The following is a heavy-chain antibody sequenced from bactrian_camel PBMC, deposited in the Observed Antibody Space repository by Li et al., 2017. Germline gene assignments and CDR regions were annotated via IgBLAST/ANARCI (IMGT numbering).Heavy chain of an antibody. V-gene: IGHV3S40*01. CDR3: AADSGRKHTVRVLRGEMAAVTDFEY. Sequence: VQLVESGGGSVQAGGSLRLSCAASGFAFTTSSVAMSWVRQAPGKGLEWVGGMHIAAGTTFYADSVKGRFTISQDNAKNTLYLQMNSLEPEDTAMYYCAADSGRKHTVRVLRGEMAAVTDFEYRGQGTQVTVS. CDR1: GFAFTTSSVA. J-gene: IGHJ6*01. D-gene: IGHD5*01. CDR2: MHIAAGTT.